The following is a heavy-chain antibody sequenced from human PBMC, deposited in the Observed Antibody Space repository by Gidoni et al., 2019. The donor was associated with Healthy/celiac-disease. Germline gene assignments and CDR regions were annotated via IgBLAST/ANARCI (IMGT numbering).Heavy chain of an antibody. Sequence: EVQLVESGGGVVRPGGSLRLSCAAAGFTFDDYGMSWVRQAPGKGLEWVSGINWNGGSTGYADSVKGRFTISRDNAKNSLYLQMNSLRAEDTALYHCARDRGWLVPGYFDLWGRGTLVTVSS. CDR3: ARDRGWLVPGYFDL. V-gene: IGHV3-20*01. CDR1: GFTFDDYG. CDR2: INWNGGST. D-gene: IGHD6-19*01. J-gene: IGHJ2*01.